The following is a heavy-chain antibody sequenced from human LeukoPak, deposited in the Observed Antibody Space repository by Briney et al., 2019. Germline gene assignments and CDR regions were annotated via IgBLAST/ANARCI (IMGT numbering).Heavy chain of an antibody. CDR3: ARQRWLQFSPLDY. J-gene: IGHJ4*02. V-gene: IGHV3-23*01. D-gene: IGHD5-24*01. CDR2: ISGSGGST. CDR1: GFTFSNYA. Sequence: PGGSLRLSCEASGFTFSNYAMSWVRQAPGKGLEWVSSISGSGGSTYYADSVKGRFTISRDNSKNTLYLQMNSLRAEDTAVYYCARQRWLQFSPLDYWGQGTLVTVSS.